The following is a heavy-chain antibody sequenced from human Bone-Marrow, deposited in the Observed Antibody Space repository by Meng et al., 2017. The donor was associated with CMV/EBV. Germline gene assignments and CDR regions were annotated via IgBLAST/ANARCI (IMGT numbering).Heavy chain of an antibody. D-gene: IGHD3-3*01. V-gene: IGHV1-69*13. CDR2: IIYIFDTT. CDR3: ARDGNRFWSGYHPQFWFDP. Sequence: SVKVSCKASGYTFTSYYMHWVRQAPGQGLEWLGGIIYIFDTTYYAPKFQGRVTITADGSTSTVYMELSSLRSEDTAVYYCARDGNRFWSGYHPQFWFDPWGQGTLVTVSS. CDR1: GYTFTSYY. J-gene: IGHJ5*02.